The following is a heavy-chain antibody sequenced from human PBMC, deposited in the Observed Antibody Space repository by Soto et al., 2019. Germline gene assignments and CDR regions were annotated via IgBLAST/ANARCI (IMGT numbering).Heavy chain of an antibody. D-gene: IGHD2-15*01. V-gene: IGHV3-11*01. Sequence: GGSLRLSCAASGFTFSDYYMPWIRQAPGKGLEWVSYISSSGTGIYYADSVKGRFTISRDNGKNSLYLQMSSLRVEDTAVYFCARAYSDAFDIWGQGTMVTVSS. CDR3: ARAYSDAFDI. CDR2: ISSSGTGI. J-gene: IGHJ3*02. CDR1: GFTFSDYY.